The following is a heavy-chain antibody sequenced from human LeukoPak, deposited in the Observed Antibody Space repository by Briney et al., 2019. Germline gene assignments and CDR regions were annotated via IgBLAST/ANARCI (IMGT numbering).Heavy chain of an antibody. J-gene: IGHJ4*02. Sequence: QPGGSLRLSCAGSEFTFGSYDMHWVRQAPGTGLEWVAVISYDGRNEYYGDSVKGRFTISRDKSKNTLYLQMNSLRTEDTALYYCAKDKGSSSRYTYYFDYWGQGTLVTVSS. CDR2: ISYDGRNE. CDR1: EFTFGSYD. CDR3: AKDKGSSSRYTYYFDY. D-gene: IGHD6-13*01. V-gene: IGHV3-30*04.